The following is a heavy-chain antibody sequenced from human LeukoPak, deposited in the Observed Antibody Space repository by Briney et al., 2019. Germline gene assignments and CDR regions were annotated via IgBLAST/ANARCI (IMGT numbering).Heavy chain of an antibody. Sequence: ASVKVSCKVSGYTLTELSMHWVRQAPGKGLEWMGGFGPEDGETIYAQKFQGRVTMTEDTSTDTAYMELSSLRSEDTAVYYCTVRFLEWFDAHYFDYWGQGTLVTVSS. CDR3: TVRFLEWFDAHYFDY. J-gene: IGHJ4*02. CDR2: FGPEDGET. V-gene: IGHV1-24*01. CDR1: GYTLTELS. D-gene: IGHD3-3*01.